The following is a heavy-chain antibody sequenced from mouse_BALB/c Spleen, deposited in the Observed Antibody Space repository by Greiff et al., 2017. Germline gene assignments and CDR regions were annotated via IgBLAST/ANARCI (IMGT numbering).Heavy chain of an antibody. CDR2: ISSGSSTI. D-gene: IGHD1-1*01. J-gene: IGHJ4*01. CDR3: ARSNYGSSYDAMDY. CDR1: GFTFSSFG. Sequence: EVQVVESGGGLVQPGGSRKLSCAASGFTFSSFGMHWVRQAPEKGLEWVAYISSGSSTIYYADTVKGRFTISRDNPKNTLFLQMTSLRSEDTAMYYCARSNYGSSYDAMDYWGQGTSVTVSS. V-gene: IGHV5-17*02.